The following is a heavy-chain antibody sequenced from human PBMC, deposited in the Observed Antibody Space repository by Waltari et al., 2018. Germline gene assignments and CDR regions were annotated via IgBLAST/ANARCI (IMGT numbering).Heavy chain of an antibody. CDR3: ATSRYSSSWYFDL. D-gene: IGHD6-13*01. CDR2: IRYDGSNK. V-gene: IGHV3-30*02. J-gene: IGHJ2*01. Sequence: QVQLVESGGGVVQPGGSLRLSCAASGFTFSSYGMHWVRQAPGKGLEWVAFIRYDGSNKYDADSVKGRFTISRDNSKNTLYLQMNSLRAEDTAVYYCATSRYSSSWYFDLWGRGTLVTVSS. CDR1: GFTFSSYG.